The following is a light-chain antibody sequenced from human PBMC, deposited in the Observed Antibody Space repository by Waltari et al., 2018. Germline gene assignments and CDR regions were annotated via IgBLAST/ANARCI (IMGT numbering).Light chain of an antibody. CDR3: CSFGGIYSYV. J-gene: IGLJ1*01. V-gene: IGLV2-11*01. Sequence: QSALAHPPPLPASPVQSVTTSCPGTSTDVGSGTFISWVQQHPGKAPKLLIFDVSKRPSGVPDRFSASKSGNTASLTISGLQSEDEANYFCCSFGGIYSYVFGSGTKVTVL. CDR1: STDVGSGTF. CDR2: DVS.